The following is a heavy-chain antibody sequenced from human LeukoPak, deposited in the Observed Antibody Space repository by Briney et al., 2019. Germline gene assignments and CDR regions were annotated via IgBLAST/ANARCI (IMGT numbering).Heavy chain of an antibody. V-gene: IGHV3-30*03. D-gene: IGHD6-6*01. J-gene: IGHJ4*02. CDR2: ISCDASNK. CDR1: GFTFSHYA. Sequence: AGGSLRLSCAASGFTFSHYAMYWVRQAPGKGLEWVAVISCDASNKYYADSMKGRFTISRDNSKNTLYLQMNSLRAEDTAVYYCARGRWIAARPGAGPLDYWGQGTLVTVSS. CDR3: ARGRWIAARPGAGPLDY.